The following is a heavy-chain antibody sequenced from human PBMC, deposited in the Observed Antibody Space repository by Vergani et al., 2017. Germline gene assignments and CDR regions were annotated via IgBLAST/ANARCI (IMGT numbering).Heavy chain of an antibody. CDR1: GDSVSSNSAA. D-gene: IGHD3-16*01. Sequence: QVQLQQSGPGLVKPSQTLSLTCAISGDSVSSNSAAWNWIRQSPSRGLEWLGRTSYRSKWYNDYAVSVKSRITINPDTSKNQFSLQLNSVTPEDTAVYYCARDPYVWGSYVPGTFDYWGQGTLVTVSS. CDR2: TSYRSKWYN. J-gene: IGHJ4*02. CDR3: ARDPYVWGSYVPGTFDY. V-gene: IGHV6-1*01.